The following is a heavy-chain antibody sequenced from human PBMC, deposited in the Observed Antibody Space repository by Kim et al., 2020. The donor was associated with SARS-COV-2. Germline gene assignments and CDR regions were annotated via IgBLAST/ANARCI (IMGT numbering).Heavy chain of an antibody. J-gene: IGHJ4*02. CDR1: GFTFRKYG. CDR3: ARRGGGYSYGFLDY. Sequence: GGSLRLSCAASGFTFRKYGLHWVRQAPGKGLEWVAFTWPDEITKYYADTVKGRFTISRDNSKNTVNLQMNSLTVEDTAVYYCARRGGGYSYGFLDYWGQGTRVTVAS. CDR2: TWPDEITK. D-gene: IGHD5-18*01. V-gene: IGHV3-33*04.